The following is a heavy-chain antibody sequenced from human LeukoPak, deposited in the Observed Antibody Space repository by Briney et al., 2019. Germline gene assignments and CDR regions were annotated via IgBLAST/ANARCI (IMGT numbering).Heavy chain of an antibody. D-gene: IGHD3-22*01. J-gene: IGHJ3*02. Sequence: ASVKVSCKVSGYTFTIYYMYWVRQAPGQGLEWMGIINPSGGSTSYAQKFQGRVTMTRDTSTSTVYMELSSLRSEDTAVYYCASPGDSIRRAAASNAFDIWGQGTMVTVSS. CDR3: ASPGDSIRRAAASNAFDI. V-gene: IGHV1-46*01. CDR1: GYTFTIYY. CDR2: INPSGGST.